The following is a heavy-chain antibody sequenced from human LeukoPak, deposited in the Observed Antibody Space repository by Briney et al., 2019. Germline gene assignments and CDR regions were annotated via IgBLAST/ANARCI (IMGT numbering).Heavy chain of an antibody. D-gene: IGHD1-1*01. CDR3: ARETATEDFDY. Sequence: GGSLRLSCAASGFMFSSHSMNWVRQAPGKGLEWVSSISSSGSNTYYADSVKGRFTISGDNAKNSLYLQMNSLRAEDTAVYYCARETATEDFDYWGQGTLVTVSS. CDR1: GFMFSSHS. V-gene: IGHV3-21*01. CDR2: ISSSGSNT. J-gene: IGHJ4*02.